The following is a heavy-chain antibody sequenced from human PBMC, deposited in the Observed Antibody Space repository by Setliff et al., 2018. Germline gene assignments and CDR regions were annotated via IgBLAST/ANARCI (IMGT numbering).Heavy chain of an antibody. CDR1: GFTFSSYA. D-gene: IGHD3-10*01. Sequence: QPGGSLRLSCAASGFTFSSYAMSWVRQAPGKGLEWVSAISGSGTTTYYADSVKGRFTISRDNAENSLYLQMHSLRAEDTAVYYCARDPTYGSYWGQGTLVTVSS. CDR3: ARDPTYGSY. J-gene: IGHJ4*02. V-gene: IGHV3-23*01. CDR2: ISGSGTTT.